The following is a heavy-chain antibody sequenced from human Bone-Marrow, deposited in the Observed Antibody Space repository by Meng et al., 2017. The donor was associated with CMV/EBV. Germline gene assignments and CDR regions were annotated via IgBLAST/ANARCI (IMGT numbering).Heavy chain of an antibody. Sequence: SEPLSLTCAVSGASISSSGYYGSWMRQPPGKGLEWIATISNGGNTYYSPSLRSRVTISADTSKNQFSLNLNFVAAADTAVYFCAVSYSGYPLASWGQGTLVTVSS. V-gene: IGHV4-39*01. CDR2: ISNGGNT. D-gene: IGHD5-12*01. CDR1: GASISSSGYY. CDR3: AVSYSGYPLAS. J-gene: IGHJ5*02.